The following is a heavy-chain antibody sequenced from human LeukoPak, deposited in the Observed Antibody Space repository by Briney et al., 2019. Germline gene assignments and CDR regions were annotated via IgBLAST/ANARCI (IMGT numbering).Heavy chain of an antibody. Sequence: PGGSLRLSCAASGFIFSSYGMHWVRQAPDKGLEWVAFIRYDGSRKYYADSVKGRFTISRDNSRNTLYLQMNSLRAEDTAVYYCARDVYCTNGVCYYGALGWFDPWGQGTLVTVSS. CDR3: ARDVYCTNGVCYYGALGWFDP. D-gene: IGHD2-8*01. J-gene: IGHJ5*02. V-gene: IGHV3-30*02. CDR1: GFIFSSYG. CDR2: IRYDGSRK.